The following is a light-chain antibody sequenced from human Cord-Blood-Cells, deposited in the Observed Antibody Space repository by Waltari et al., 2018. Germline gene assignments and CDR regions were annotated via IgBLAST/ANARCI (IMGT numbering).Light chain of an antibody. Sequence: QSVLTQPPSASGTPGQRVTISCSGSSSNIGSNTVHWYQHLPGTAPKLLIYSNNRRPSGGPDRCSGSESGTSASLAIRGLQSEDEADYYCAAWDDSLNVWVFGGGTKLTVL. V-gene: IGLV1-44*01. CDR1: SSNIGSNT. CDR3: AAWDDSLNVWV. J-gene: IGLJ3*02. CDR2: SNN.